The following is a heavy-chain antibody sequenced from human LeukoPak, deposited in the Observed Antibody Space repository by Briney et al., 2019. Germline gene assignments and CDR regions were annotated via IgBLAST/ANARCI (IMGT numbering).Heavy chain of an antibody. V-gene: IGHV3-9*01. Sequence: SLRLSCAASGFTFDDYAMHWVRQAPGKGLEWVSGISWNSGSIGYADSVKGRFTISRDNAKNSLYLQMNSLRAEDTALYYCVAAFDIWGQGTMVTVSS. CDR1: GFTFDDYA. J-gene: IGHJ3*02. CDR2: ISWNSGSI. CDR3: VAAFDI.